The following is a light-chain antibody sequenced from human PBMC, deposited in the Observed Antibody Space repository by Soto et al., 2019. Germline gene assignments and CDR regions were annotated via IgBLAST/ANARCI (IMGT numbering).Light chain of an antibody. CDR1: QSVSGTF. Sequence: EAGLTQSPGTLSLSPGESATLSCRASQSVSGTFLAWYQQKPGQAPRLVIYGASSRATGIPDRFSGSGSGTDFTLIISRLEPEDFAMYYCLQYDRSPRTFGQGTKVDIK. CDR2: GAS. J-gene: IGKJ1*01. CDR3: LQYDRSPRT. V-gene: IGKV3-20*01.